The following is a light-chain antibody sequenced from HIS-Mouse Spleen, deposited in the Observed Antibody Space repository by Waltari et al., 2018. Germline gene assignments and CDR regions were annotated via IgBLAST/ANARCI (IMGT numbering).Light chain of an antibody. CDR1: SSYVGSYKL. CDR3: CSYAGSSTFNWV. Sequence: QSALTQPASVSGSPGQSITISCPGTSSYVGSYKLVPLYQQHPGKAPKLMIYEGSKRPSGVSNRFSGSKSGNTASLTISGLQAEDEADYYCCSYAGSSTFNWVFGGGTKLTVL. CDR2: EGS. V-gene: IGLV2-23*01. J-gene: IGLJ3*02.